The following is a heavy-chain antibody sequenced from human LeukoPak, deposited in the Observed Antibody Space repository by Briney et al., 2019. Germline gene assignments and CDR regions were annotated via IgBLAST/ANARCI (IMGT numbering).Heavy chain of an antibody. D-gene: IGHD5-18*01. V-gene: IGHV4-39*01. CDR3: ARHVGMGTAYYYYMDV. J-gene: IGHJ6*03. CDR2: IYYSGST. Sequence: SETLSLTCTVSGGSISSSSYYWGWIRQPPGKGLEWNGSIYYSGSTYYNPSLKSRVTISVDTSKNQFSLKLSSVTAADTAVYYCARHVGMGTAYYYYMDVWGKGTTVTVSS. CDR1: GGSISSSSYY.